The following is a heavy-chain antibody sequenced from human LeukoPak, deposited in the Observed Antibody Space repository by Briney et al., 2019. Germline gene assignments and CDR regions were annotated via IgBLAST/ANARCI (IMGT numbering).Heavy chain of an antibody. J-gene: IGHJ5*02. CDR1: GFTLSNYA. CDR3: ARNLQMTTVTPLNH. Sequence: GRSLRLSCAASGFTLSNYAMHWVRQAPGKGLEGVALISDDGSNEYYADSVKGRFTISRDISKNSLYLQMNSLRPEDTAVYYCARNLQMTTVTPLNHWGQGTLVTVSS. D-gene: IGHD4-17*01. V-gene: IGHV3-30*04. CDR2: ISDDGSNE.